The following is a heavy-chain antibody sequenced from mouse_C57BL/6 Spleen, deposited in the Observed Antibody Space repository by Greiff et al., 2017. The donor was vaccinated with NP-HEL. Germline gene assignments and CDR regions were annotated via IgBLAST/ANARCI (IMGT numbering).Heavy chain of an antibody. Sequence: QVQLKESGAELVRPGTSVKVSCKASGYAFTNYLIEWVKQRPGQGLEWIGVINPGSGGTNYNEKFKGKATLTADKSSSTAYMQLSSLTSEDSAVYFCARGGPMDYWGQGTSVTVSS. V-gene: IGHV1-54*01. CDR3: ARGGPMDY. CDR1: GYAFTNYL. J-gene: IGHJ4*01. CDR2: INPGSGGT.